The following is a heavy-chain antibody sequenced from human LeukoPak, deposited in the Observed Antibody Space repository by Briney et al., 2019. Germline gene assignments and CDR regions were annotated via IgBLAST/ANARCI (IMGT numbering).Heavy chain of an antibody. J-gene: IGHJ5*02. D-gene: IGHD5-24*01. CDR3: ARVDGARHDP. V-gene: IGHV5-51*01. Sequence: GESLKISFKASGYNFATSWIGWVRQMPGKGLGWVGVIYPGDSDTSYSPSFQGQVTISGDKSSSTAYLQWSSLTASDTAMYYCARVDGARHDPWGQGTLVTVSS. CDR1: GYNFATSW. CDR2: IYPGDSDT.